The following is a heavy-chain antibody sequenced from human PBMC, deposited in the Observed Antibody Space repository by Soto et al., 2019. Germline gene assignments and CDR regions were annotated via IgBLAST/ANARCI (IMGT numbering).Heavy chain of an antibody. Sequence: QLQLQESGPGLVKPSETLSLTCSVSGGPMNNYYCSWVRQFPGAGLEWIGHIFYRANNGNSVTTTYNTLLTGRVITALDPPDSQIALMVTSVTATDRAMYFCARHSRITMSRGDIDWGKGTLVTDSS. D-gene: IGHD3-10*01. CDR3: ARHSRITMSRGDID. CDR2: IFYRANNGNSVTT. V-gene: IGHV4-59*08. CDR1: GGPMNNYY. J-gene: IGHJ4*02.